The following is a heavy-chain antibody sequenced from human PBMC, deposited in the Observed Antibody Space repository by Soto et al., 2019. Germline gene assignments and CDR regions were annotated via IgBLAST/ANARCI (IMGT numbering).Heavy chain of an antibody. CDR2: ISYDGTNK. CDR1: GFTFSSYG. J-gene: IGHJ4*02. V-gene: IGHV3-30*03. CDR3: AGGYGLTYFDY. D-gene: IGHD1-1*01. Sequence: PGGSLRLSCAASGFTFSSYGMHWVRQAPGKGLEWVAVISYDGTNKYYADSVKGRFTISRDNSKNTLYLQMNSLRAEDTAVYYCAGGYGLTYFDYWGQGTLVTVFS.